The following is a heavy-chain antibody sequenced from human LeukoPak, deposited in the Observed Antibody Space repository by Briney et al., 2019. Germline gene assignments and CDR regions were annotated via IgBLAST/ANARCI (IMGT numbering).Heavy chain of an antibody. CDR1: GFTFSSYG. J-gene: IGHJ4*02. CDR2: ISYDGSNK. CDR3: AKLQDPDH. Sequence: GRSLRLSCAASGFTFSSYGMHWVRQAPGKGLEWVAVISYDGSNKYYADSVKGRFTISRDNSKNTLYLQMNSLRAEDTAVYYCAKLQDPDHWGQGTLVTVSS. V-gene: IGHV3-30*18.